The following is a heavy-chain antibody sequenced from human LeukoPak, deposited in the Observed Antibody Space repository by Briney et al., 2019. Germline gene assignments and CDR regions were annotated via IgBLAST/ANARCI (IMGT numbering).Heavy chain of an antibody. Sequence: SAKVSCKASGGTFISYAISWVRQAPGQGLQWMGGIIPIFGTADYAQKFQGRVTITADESTSTAYMELSSLRSEDTAVYYCARPWLVQNYYYGMDVWGKGTTVTVSS. D-gene: IGHD6-19*01. CDR2: IIPIFGTA. CDR3: ARPWLVQNYYYGMDV. J-gene: IGHJ6*04. V-gene: IGHV1-69*13. CDR1: GGTFISYA.